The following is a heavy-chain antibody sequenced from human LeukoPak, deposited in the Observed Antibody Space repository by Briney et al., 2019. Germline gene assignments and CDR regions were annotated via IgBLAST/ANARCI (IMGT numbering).Heavy chain of an antibody. Sequence: PGGSLRLSCSASGFTFISYAMHWVRQAPGKGLEYVSTISSNGGSTYYADSVEGRFTISRDNSKNTLYLQINSLRAEDTALYYCVTDFDYWGQGTLVTVSS. CDR1: GFTFISYA. V-gene: IGHV3-64D*08. CDR3: VTDFDY. J-gene: IGHJ4*02. CDR2: ISSNGGST.